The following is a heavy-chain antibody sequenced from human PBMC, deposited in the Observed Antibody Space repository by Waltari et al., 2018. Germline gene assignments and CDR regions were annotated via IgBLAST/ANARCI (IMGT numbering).Heavy chain of an antibody. D-gene: IGHD1-26*01. Sequence: EVQLVESGGGLVKPGGSLRLSCAASGFTFSSYSMNWVRQAPGKGLEWVSSIRSSSSYIYYADSVKGRFTISRDNAKNSLYLQMNSLRAEDTAVYYCARDFYSGSYEGDYWGQGTLVTVSS. CDR3: ARDFYSGSYEGDY. CDR1: GFTFSSYS. CDR2: IRSSSSYI. V-gene: IGHV3-21*01. J-gene: IGHJ4*02.